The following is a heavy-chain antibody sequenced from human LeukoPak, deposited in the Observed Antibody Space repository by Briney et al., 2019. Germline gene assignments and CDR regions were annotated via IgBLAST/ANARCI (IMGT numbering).Heavy chain of an antibody. Sequence: ASVKVSCKASNYTFTSYGISWVRQAPGQGLEWMGIINPSGGSTSYAQKFQGRVTMTRDTSTSTVYMELSSLRSEDTAVYYCARDREDIVVVPAAIGYWGQGTLVTVSS. D-gene: IGHD2-2*02. J-gene: IGHJ4*02. CDR2: INPSGGST. CDR3: ARDREDIVVVPAAIGY. CDR1: NYTFTSYG. V-gene: IGHV1-46*01.